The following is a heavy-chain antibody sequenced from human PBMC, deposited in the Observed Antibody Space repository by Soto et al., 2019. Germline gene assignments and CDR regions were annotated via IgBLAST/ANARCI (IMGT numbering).Heavy chain of an antibody. Sequence: QVQLQQWGAGLLKPSETLSLTCAVYGGSFSGYYWSWIRQPPGKGLEWIGEINHSGSTNYNPSLKSRVTISVDTSKNQFSLKLSSVTAADTAVYYCARDRHPTEVGATRGWFDPWGQGTLVTVSS. CDR3: ARDRHPTEVGATRGWFDP. CDR1: GGSFSGYY. J-gene: IGHJ5*02. CDR2: INHSGST. D-gene: IGHD1-26*01. V-gene: IGHV4-34*01.